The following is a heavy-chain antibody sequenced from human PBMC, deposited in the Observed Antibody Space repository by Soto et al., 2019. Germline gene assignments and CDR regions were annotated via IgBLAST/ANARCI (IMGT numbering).Heavy chain of an antibody. CDR2: TYYRPTWKY. V-gene: IGHV6-1*01. Sequence: QVQLQQSGPGLVKPSQTLSLTCAISGDSVSSNSAAWHWIGQSPSRGLEWLGRTYYRPTWKYEYAVSVQSRISINPDTSKNQFSLQLNFVTAEETAVYYCARGSYDSSWYWGQGTLVTVSS. CDR1: GDSVSSNSAA. CDR3: ARGSYDSSWY. J-gene: IGHJ4*02. D-gene: IGHD6-13*01.